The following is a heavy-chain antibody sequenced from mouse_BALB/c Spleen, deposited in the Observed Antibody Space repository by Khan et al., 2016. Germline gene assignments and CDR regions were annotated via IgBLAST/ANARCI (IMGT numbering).Heavy chain of an antibody. D-gene: IGHD2-14*01. Sequence: QVQLQQSGAELAKPGASVKMSCKASGYTFTSYWMHWVKQRPGQGLEWIGYINPSTGYTEYNQKFKDKATLTADKSSSTAYMQLSSLTSEDSAVYYCASYRYDGFDYWGTGTTLTVSS. CDR2: INPSTGYT. CDR1: GYTFTSYW. J-gene: IGHJ2*01. CDR3: ASYRYDGFDY. V-gene: IGHV1-7*01.